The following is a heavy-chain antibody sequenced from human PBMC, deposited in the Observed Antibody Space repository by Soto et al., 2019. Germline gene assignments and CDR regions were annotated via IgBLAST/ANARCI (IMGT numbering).Heavy chain of an antibody. V-gene: IGHV3-30-3*02. CDR1: GFNFKNFA. CDR3: AKDPNTNWGVAYFDS. CDR2: TSSTGNSV. D-gene: IGHD7-27*01. Sequence: QVRLEESGGGVVQPGGSLRLSWQASGFNFKNFAMYWVRRAPGKGLEWVAYTSSTGNSVYYEDSVKGRFTISRDNSKDTLFMHLNSLGLEDTAVYYCAKDPNTNWGVAYFDSWGQGVLVSVSS. J-gene: IGHJ4*02.